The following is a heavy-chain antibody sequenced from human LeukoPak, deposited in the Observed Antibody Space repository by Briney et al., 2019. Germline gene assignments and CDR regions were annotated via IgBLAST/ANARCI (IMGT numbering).Heavy chain of an antibody. CDR2: ISSTGNNI. D-gene: IGHD4-17*01. CDR1: GFTFSYYA. Sequence: GGSLRLSCAASGFTFSYYAMHWVRQAPGRGLEWVSSISSTGNNIYYADSVKGRFTISRDNAKVSLYLEMNSLRAEDTAVYYCARGLRRGDYWGQGTLVTVSS. V-gene: IGHV3-21*01. CDR3: ARGLRRGDY. J-gene: IGHJ4*02.